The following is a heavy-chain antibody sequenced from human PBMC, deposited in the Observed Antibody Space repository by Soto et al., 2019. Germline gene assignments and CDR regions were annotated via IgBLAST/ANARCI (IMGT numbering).Heavy chain of an antibody. Sequence: SETLSLTCTVSGGSISSSSYYWGWIRQPPGKGLEWIGSIYYSGSTYYNPSLKSRVTISVDTSKNQFSLKLSSVTAADTAVYYCARTEVTRLDYWGQGTLVTVSS. V-gene: IGHV4-39*01. CDR2: IYYSGST. J-gene: IGHJ4*02. CDR1: GGSISSSSYY. CDR3: ARTEVTRLDY. D-gene: IGHD2-21*02.